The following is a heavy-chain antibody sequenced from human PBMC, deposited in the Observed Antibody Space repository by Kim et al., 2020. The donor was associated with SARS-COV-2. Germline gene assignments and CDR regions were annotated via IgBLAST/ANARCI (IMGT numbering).Heavy chain of an antibody. CDR3: ARFGNYYDSSGYYDDY. J-gene: IGHJ4*02. D-gene: IGHD3-22*01. V-gene: IGHV1-69*13. CDR2: IIPIFGTA. Sequence: SVKVSCKASGGTFSSYSISWVRQAPGQGLEWIGGIIPIFGTANYAQKFQGRVTITADESTSTAYMELSSLRYEDTAVYYCARFGNYYDSSGYYDDYWGQGTVVTVSS. CDR1: GGTFSSYS.